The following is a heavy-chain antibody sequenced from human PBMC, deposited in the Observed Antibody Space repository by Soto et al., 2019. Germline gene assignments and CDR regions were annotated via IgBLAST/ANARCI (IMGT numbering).Heavy chain of an antibody. V-gene: IGHV3-11*01. CDR2: ISSSGTTI. CDR1: GFTFSDYY. D-gene: IGHD6-19*01. Sequence: GGSLRLSCAASGFTFSDYYMSWMRQAPGKGLEWVSYISSSGTTIYYADSLKGRFTISRDNAKNSLYLQMNSLRAEDTAVYYCARARDSIAVAGTHFDYWGQGTLVTVSS. CDR3: ARARDSIAVAGTHFDY. J-gene: IGHJ4*02.